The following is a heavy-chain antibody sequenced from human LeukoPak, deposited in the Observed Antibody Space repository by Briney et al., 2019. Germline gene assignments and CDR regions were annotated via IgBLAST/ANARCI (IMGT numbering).Heavy chain of an antibody. Sequence: SVKVSCKASGGAFSNFAINWVRQAPGQGPEWMGGVFPIFGRANYAQRFQGRVTITADESTSTVYMELSSLRSEDTAVYYCARASGDSSNYDFPKPYSYWGQGTLVTVSS. CDR2: VFPIFGRA. D-gene: IGHD3-22*01. CDR3: ARASGDSSNYDFPKPYSY. V-gene: IGHV1-69*13. J-gene: IGHJ4*02. CDR1: GGAFSNFA.